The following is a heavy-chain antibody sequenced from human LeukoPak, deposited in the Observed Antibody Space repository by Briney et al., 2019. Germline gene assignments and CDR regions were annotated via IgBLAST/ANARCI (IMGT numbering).Heavy chain of an antibody. CDR1: GFTFSDYY. V-gene: IGHV3-11*01. Sequence: PGGSRRPSGAAAGFTFSDYYLSGIRQARGKGLEGISYISHSGSTMYYADSVKGRFSVSRDNAKNSLYLQMNSLRAEDTAVYYCARDSIARGNIGNDMDVWGNGTTVTASS. J-gene: IGHJ6*03. D-gene: IGHD3-16*02. CDR3: ARDSIARGNIGNDMDV. CDR2: ISHSGSTM.